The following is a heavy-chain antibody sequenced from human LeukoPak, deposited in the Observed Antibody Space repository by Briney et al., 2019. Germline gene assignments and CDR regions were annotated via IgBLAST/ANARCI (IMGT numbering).Heavy chain of an antibody. CDR3: AKGPDDYYYMDV. CDR2: ISWNSGSI. V-gene: IGHV3-9*01. Sequence: GGSLRLSCAASGFTFDDYAMHWVRQAPGKGLEWVSGISWNSGSIGYADSVKGRFTISRDNAKNSLYLQMNSLRAEDTALYYCAKGPDDYYYMDVWGKGTTVTISS. CDR1: GFTFDDYA. J-gene: IGHJ6*03.